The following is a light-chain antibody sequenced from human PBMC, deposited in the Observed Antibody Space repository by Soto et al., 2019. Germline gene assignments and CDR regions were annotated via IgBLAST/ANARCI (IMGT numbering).Light chain of an antibody. CDR1: LSVSSN. J-gene: IGKJ2*01. V-gene: IGKV3-15*01. CDR3: QQYNDWST. CDR2: GAS. Sequence: IVMTQSPATLSVSPGQRATLSCRASLSVSSNLAWYQHKPGQAPRLLIYGASTRATGIPARFSGSGSGTEFTLTISSLQSEDFAVYYCQQYNDWSTFGQGTKVDIK.